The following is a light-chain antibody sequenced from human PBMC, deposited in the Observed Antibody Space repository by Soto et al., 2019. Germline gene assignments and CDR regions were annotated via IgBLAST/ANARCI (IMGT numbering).Light chain of an antibody. CDR1: SSNIGSGYD. V-gene: IGLV1-40*01. Sequence: QSVLTQPPSVSGASGQRVTISCTGSSSNIGSGYDVHWYQQLPGTAPKLLIYGNTNRPSGVPDRFSGSKSGTSASLAITGLQAEDEADYYCQSYDSSLSDWVFGGGTKVTVL. J-gene: IGLJ3*02. CDR2: GNT. CDR3: QSYDSSLSDWV.